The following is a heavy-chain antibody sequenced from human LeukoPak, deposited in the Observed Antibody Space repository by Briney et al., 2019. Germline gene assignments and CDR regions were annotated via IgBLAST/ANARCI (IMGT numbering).Heavy chain of an antibody. CDR1: GFTFSSYS. CDR2: ISSSSSYI. D-gene: IGHD1-26*01. V-gene: IGHV3-21*01. CDR3: ARDGVGATPFDY. Sequence: GRSLRLSCAASGFTFSSYSMNWLRQAPGEGLEWVSSISSSSSYIYYADSVKGRFTISRDNDKNSLYLQMNSLTAEDTAVYYCARDGVGATPFDYWGQGTLVTVSS. J-gene: IGHJ4*02.